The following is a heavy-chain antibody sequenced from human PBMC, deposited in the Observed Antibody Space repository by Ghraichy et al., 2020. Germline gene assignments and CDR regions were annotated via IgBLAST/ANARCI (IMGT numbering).Heavy chain of an antibody. CDR1: GGSISSYY. V-gene: IGHV4-59*08. Sequence: SETLSLTCTVSGGSISSYYWSWIRQPPGKGLEWIGYIYYSGSTNYNPSLKSRVTISVDTSKNQFSLKLSSVTAADTAVYYCAIRSYYEGLQDYWGQGTLVTVSS. D-gene: IGHD1-26*01. J-gene: IGHJ4*02. CDR2: IYYSGST. CDR3: AIRSYYEGLQDY.